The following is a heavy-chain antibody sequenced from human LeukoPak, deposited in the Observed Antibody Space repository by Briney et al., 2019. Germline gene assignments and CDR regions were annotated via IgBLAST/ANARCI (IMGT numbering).Heavy chain of an antibody. D-gene: IGHD2-2*01. CDR1: GYTFTSYD. CDR3: ARGASKYQLLLNWFDP. J-gene: IGHJ5*02. Sequence: ASVKVSCKASGYTFTSYDINWVRQATGQGLEWMGWMNPNSGNTGYAQKFQGRVTMTRNTSISTAYMELSSLRSEDTAVYYCARGASKYQLLLNWFDPWGQGTLVTVSS. CDR2: MNPNSGNT. V-gene: IGHV1-8*01.